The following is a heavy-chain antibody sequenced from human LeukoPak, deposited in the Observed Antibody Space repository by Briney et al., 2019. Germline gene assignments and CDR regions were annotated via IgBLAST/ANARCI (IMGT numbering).Heavy chain of an antibody. CDR3: AKDLHSAHSSSWYQFDY. CDR2: ISWDGGST. Sequence: GGSLGLSCAASGFTFDDYAMHWVRQAPGKGLEWVSLISWDGGSTYYADSVKGRFTISRDNSKNSLYLQMNSLRAEDTALYYCAKDLHSAHSSSWYQFDYWGQGTLVTVSS. D-gene: IGHD6-13*01. V-gene: IGHV3-43D*03. J-gene: IGHJ4*02. CDR1: GFTFDDYA.